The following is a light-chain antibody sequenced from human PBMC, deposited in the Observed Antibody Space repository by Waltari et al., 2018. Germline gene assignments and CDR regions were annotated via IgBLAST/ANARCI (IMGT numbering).Light chain of an antibody. J-gene: IGLJ3*02. CDR1: SGSISTNNY. CDR3: MLHLRGDIWV. Sequence: QTVVTQEPSVSVSPGGTVTLTCGLTSGSISTNNYPSWYQQTPGPPPRTLIYGTGLRSSGVPDRFSGSILGTKAALTITGAQADDESDYYCMLHLRGDIWVFGGGTKLTVL. V-gene: IGLV8-61*01. CDR2: GTG.